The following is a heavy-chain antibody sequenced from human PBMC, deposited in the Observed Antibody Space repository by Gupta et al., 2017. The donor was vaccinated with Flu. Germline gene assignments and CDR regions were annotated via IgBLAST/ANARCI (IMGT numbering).Heavy chain of an antibody. CDR3: TRDRSMDV. CDR1: GFTVTDHY. Sequence: EVQLVESGGGLVQPGVSLRLSCAASGFTVTDHYMSWVRQAPGKGLDWVSVIYRDGTTYYTDSMKGRLTISRDKSKNMMFLQMHSLGPDYTAVYYCTRDRSMDVWGQGTKVSVSS. V-gene: IGHV3-66*02. CDR2: IYRDGTT. J-gene: IGHJ6*02.